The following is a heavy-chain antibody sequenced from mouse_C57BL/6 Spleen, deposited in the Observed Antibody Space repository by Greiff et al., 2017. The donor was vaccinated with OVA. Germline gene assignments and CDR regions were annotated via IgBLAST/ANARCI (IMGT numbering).Heavy chain of an antibody. J-gene: IGHJ4*01. CDR2: INPYNGGT. CDR1: GYTFTDYY. CDR3: ARPVWAGAMDY. D-gene: IGHD4-1*01. Sequence: EVKLQESGPVLVKPGASVKMSCKASGYTFTDYYMNWVKQSHGKSLEWIGVINPYNGGTSYNQKFKGKATLTVDKSSSTAYMELNSLTSEDSAVYYCARPVWAGAMDYWGQGTSVTVSS. V-gene: IGHV1-19*01.